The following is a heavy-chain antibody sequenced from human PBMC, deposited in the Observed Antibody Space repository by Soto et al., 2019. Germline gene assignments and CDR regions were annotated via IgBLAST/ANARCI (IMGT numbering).Heavy chain of an antibody. V-gene: IGHV3-11*06. CDR1: GFTFSDYY. CDR2: ISSSSSYT. Sequence: PGGSLRLSCAASGFTFSDYYMSWIRQAPGKGLEWVSYISSSSSYTNYADSVKGRFTISRDNAKNSLYLQMNSLRAEDTAVYYCARDSKPGYYXFWSGYYRPPPVYGMDVWGQGTTVTVSS. D-gene: IGHD3-3*01. CDR3: ARDSKPGYYXFWSGYYRPPPVYGMDV. J-gene: IGHJ6*02.